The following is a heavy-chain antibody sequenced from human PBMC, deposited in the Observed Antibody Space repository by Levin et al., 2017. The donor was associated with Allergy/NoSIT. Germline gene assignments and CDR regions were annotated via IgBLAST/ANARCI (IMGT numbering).Heavy chain of an antibody. CDR1: GFTFSSYG. J-gene: IGHJ4*02. CDR2: ISYDGSNK. D-gene: IGHD3-22*01. Sequence: GGSLRLSCAASGFTFSSYGMHWVRQAPGKGLEWVAVISYDGSNKYYADSVKGRFTISRDNSKNTLYLQMNSLRAEDTAVYYCAKDAGITMIVVVLDYWGQGTLVTVSS. CDR3: AKDAGITMIVVVLDY. V-gene: IGHV3-30*18.